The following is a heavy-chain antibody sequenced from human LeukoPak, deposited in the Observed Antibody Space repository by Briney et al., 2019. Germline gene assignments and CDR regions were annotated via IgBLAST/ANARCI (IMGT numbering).Heavy chain of an antibody. CDR2: IIPIFGTA. J-gene: IGHJ4*02. CDR3: AISLVLRYFDWLPGT. Sequence: ASVKVSCKASVCTFSSYAISWVRQAPGQGLEWMGGIIPIFGTANYAQKFQGRVTITADESTSTAYMELSSLRSEDTAVYSCAISLVLRYFDWLPGTWGQGTLVTVSS. CDR1: VCTFSSYA. V-gene: IGHV1-69*13. D-gene: IGHD3-9*01.